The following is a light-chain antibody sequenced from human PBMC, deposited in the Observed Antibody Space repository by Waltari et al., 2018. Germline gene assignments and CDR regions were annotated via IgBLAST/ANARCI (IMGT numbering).Light chain of an antibody. Sequence: ASPRSKSYLAWYQQKPGPAPMLLVCYASSSATGIPSRFSGSGAGTDFTLTSSRLEAEDLAVYYCQQRYNGPRTFGEGTKVEIK. CDR3: QQRYNGPRT. CDR1: PRSKSY. CDR2: YAS. V-gene: IGKV3-11*01. J-gene: IGKJ1*01.